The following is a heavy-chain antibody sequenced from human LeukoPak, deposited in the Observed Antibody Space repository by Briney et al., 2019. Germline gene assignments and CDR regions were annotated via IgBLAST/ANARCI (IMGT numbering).Heavy chain of an antibody. Sequence: PGRSLRLSCAASGFTFSNYGMHWVRQAPGKGLEWVARIKSKIDGATTDYAAPAKGRFTISRDDSKNTVYLQMNSLQTEDTAVYYCTTTYASGRYNYYYYGMDVWGQGTTVTVSS. V-gene: IGHV3-15*01. D-gene: IGHD3-10*01. CDR3: TTTYASGRYNYYYYGMDV. J-gene: IGHJ6*02. CDR2: IKSKIDGATT. CDR1: GFTFSNYG.